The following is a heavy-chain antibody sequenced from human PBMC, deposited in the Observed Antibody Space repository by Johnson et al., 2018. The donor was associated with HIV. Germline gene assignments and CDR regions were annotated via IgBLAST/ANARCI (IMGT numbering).Heavy chain of an antibody. V-gene: IGHV3-66*01. J-gene: IGHJ3*02. CDR3: ARSSGSYWRGTFDI. CDR2: IYSGGST. CDR1: GFTVSSNY. Sequence: VQLVESGGGLVQPGGSLRLSCAASGFTVSSNYMSWVRQAPGKGLEWVSVIYSGGSTYYADSVRGRFTISRDNSRNTLYLQMNSLRAEDTALYYCARSSGSYWRGTFDIWGQGTMVTVSS. D-gene: IGHD1-26*01.